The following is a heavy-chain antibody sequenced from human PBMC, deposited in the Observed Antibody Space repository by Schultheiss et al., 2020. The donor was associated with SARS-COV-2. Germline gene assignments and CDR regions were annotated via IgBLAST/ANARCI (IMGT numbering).Heavy chain of an antibody. V-gene: IGHV4-34*01. CDR2: INHSGST. CDR1: GGSVYSDSYY. J-gene: IGHJ6*02. Sequence: SETLSLTCTVSGGSVYSDSYYWSWIRQPPGKGLEWIGEINHSGSTNYNPSLKSRVTISVDTSKNQFSLKLSSVTAADTAVYYCARGIRYSYGPYGGYYGMDVWGQGTTVTVSS. CDR3: ARGIRYSYGPYGGYYGMDV. D-gene: IGHD5-18*01.